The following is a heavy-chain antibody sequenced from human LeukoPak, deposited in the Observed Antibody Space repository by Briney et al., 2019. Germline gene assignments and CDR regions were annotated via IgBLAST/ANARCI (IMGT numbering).Heavy chain of an antibody. CDR2: IYSGGST. J-gene: IGHJ4*02. Sequence: PGRSLRLSCAASRFTFTDYGMHWVRQPPGKGLEWVSVIYSGGSTYYADSVKGRFTISRDNSKNTLNLQMNSLRAEDTAVYYCARGTGAELDYWGQGTLVTVSS. V-gene: IGHV3-NL1*01. CDR1: RFTFTDYG. CDR3: ARGTGAELDY. D-gene: IGHD7-27*01.